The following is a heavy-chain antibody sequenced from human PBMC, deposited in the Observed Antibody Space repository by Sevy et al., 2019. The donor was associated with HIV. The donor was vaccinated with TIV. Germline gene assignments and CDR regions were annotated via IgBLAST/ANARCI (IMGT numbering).Heavy chain of an antibody. D-gene: IGHD2-2*01. CDR2: IRSKANSYAT. V-gene: IGHV3-73*01. Sequence: GGSLRLSCTASGFTLSGSAMHWVRQASGKGLEWVGRIRSKANSYATADAASVKGRFTISREDSKNTAYLQMNSLKTEDTAVYYCTRQGDIVLVPAAIRGAFDIWGQGTMVTVSS. J-gene: IGHJ3*02. CDR3: TRQGDIVLVPAAIRGAFDI. CDR1: GFTLSGSA.